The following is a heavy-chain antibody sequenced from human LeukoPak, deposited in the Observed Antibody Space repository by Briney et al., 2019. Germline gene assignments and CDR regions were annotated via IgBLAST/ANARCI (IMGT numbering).Heavy chain of an antibody. D-gene: IGHD1-26*01. CDR1: GGSISSYY. Sequence: PSETLSLTCTVSGGSISSYYWSWIRQPPGKGLEWIGYIYTSGSTNYNPSLKSRVTISVDTSKNQFSLKLSSVTAADTAVYYCARQHSGSYDYWGQGTLLTVSS. J-gene: IGHJ4*02. CDR3: ARQHSGSYDY. CDR2: IYTSGST. V-gene: IGHV4-4*09.